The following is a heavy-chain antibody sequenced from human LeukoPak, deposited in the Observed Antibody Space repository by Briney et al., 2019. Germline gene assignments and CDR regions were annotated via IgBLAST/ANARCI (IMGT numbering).Heavy chain of an antibody. V-gene: IGHV3-21*01. J-gene: IGHJ4*02. Sequence: PGGSLRLSCAASRFTFNTYSMTWVRQAPGKGLEWVSSISGSGTYIYYADSVKGRFTISRDNAKNSLYLQMNGLRAEDTAVYYCARAYFYDTSGYYYGYWGQGTLVTVSS. CDR1: RFTFNTYS. CDR3: ARAYFYDTSGYYYGY. CDR2: ISGSGTYI. D-gene: IGHD3-22*01.